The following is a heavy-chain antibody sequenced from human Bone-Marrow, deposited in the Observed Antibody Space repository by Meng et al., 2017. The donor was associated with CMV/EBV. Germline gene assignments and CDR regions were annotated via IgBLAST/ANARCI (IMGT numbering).Heavy chain of an antibody. Sequence: GGSLRLSCAASGFPFSNYAMSWVRQAPGKGLEWVSAINSDGRTEYADSVKGRFTISRVDSKNTLYLQMNSLRAEDTAVYFCRGSHAQDYWGQGTLVTVSS. CDR2: INSDGRT. CDR1: GFPFSNYA. CDR3: RGSHAQDY. D-gene: IGHD1-26*01. J-gene: IGHJ4*02. V-gene: IGHV3-23*01.